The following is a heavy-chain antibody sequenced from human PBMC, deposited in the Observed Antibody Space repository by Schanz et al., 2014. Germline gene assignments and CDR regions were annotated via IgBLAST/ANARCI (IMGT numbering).Heavy chain of an antibody. J-gene: IGHJ4*02. D-gene: IGHD3-3*01. CDR2: IKQDESER. V-gene: IGHV3-7*01. Sequence: VQLVESGGGVVQPGRSLRLSCAASGFTFSGYGMHWVRQAPGKRLEWVANIKQDESERSYVDSVKGRFTISRDNAKNSLYLQMNSLRAEDTAVYYCARDKGGYYPFDYWGQGTLVTVSS. CDR1: GFTFSGYG. CDR3: ARDKGGYYPFDY.